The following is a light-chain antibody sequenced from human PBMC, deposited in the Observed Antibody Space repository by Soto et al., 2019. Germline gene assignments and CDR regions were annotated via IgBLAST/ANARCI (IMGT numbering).Light chain of an antibody. CDR1: QSVSNNY. Sequence: EVVLTQSPGTLSLSPGERATLSCRASQSVSNNYFAWYQQKPGQAPRLLIFGSSDRATGIPDRFSGSGSGPDFTLPISRLEAEDFAVYYCQQYGSSPPYTFGQGTKLEIK. J-gene: IGKJ2*01. V-gene: IGKV3-20*01. CDR3: QQYGSSPPYT. CDR2: GSS.